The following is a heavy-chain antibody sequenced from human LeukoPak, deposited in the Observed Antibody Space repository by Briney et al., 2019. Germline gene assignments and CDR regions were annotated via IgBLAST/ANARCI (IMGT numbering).Heavy chain of an antibody. D-gene: IGHD1-26*01. J-gene: IGHJ4*02. V-gene: IGHV3-23*01. CDR2: ISGNGGST. CDR1: GFTFSSYT. CDR3: AKSPGYSGSYPAFDY. Sequence: GGSLRLSCAASGFTFSSYTMSWVRQAPGKGLEWVSAISGNGGSTYYADSVKGRFTISRDNSKNTVYLQMNSLRAEDTAIYYCAKSPGYSGSYPAFDYWGQGALVTVSS.